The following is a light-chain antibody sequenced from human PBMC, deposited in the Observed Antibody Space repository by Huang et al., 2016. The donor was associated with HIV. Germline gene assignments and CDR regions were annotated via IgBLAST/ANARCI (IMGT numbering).Light chain of an antibody. J-gene: IGKJ3*01. CDR2: AAS. CDR3: QQYNDFRST. V-gene: IGKV3-15*01. CDR1: QIVGSH. Sequence: ETVMTQSPVTPSVSPGDRDSLSCRSSQIVGSHLAWYQQKPGQAPRRLIYAASTRATGVPARFSGSGAGTEFTLTISTLQSEDSAVYYCQQYNDFRSTFGPGTRVEIK.